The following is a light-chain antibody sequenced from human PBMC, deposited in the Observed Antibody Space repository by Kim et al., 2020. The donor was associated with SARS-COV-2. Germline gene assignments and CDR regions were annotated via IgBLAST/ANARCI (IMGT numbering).Light chain of an antibody. CDR2: SDP. CDR1: NMGSAN. Sequence: VALGRTARITCGGDNMGSANVHWYQQKPGQAPVLVIYSDPNRPSGIPERFSGSNSGHTATLTISRAQAGDEADYYCQVWDSSSVVFGGGTQLTVL. CDR3: QVWDSSSVV. J-gene: IGLJ3*02. V-gene: IGLV3-9*01.